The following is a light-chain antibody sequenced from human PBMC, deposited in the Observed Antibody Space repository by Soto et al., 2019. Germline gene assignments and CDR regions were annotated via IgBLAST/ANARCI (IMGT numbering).Light chain of an antibody. Sequence: SYELTEPPSVSVSPGQTASITCSGDKLGDKYACWYQQKPRQSPVLVIYQDSKLPPGIPERFSGYNSGNTATLTISETQAMDEADYYCQAWDSSTLYVFGTGTTLTVL. CDR3: QAWDSSTLYV. J-gene: IGLJ1*01. V-gene: IGLV3-1*01. CDR2: QDS. CDR1: KLGDKY.